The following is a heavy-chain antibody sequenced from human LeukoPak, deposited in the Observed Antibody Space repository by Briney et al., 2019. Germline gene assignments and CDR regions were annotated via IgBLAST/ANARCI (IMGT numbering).Heavy chain of an antibody. CDR1: GGSISSYY. CDR3: ARHSGASPHYFDY. D-gene: IGHD1-26*01. J-gene: IGHJ4*02. CDR2: IYYSGST. V-gene: IGHV4-59*01. Sequence: PSETLSLTCTVSGGSISSYYWSWIRQPSGKGLEWIGYIYYSGSTNYNPSLKSRVTISVDTSKNQFSLKLSSVTAADTAVYYCARHSGASPHYFDYWGQGALVTVSS.